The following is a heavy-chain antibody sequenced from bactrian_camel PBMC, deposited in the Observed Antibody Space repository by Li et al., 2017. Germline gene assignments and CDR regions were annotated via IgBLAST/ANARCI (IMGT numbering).Heavy chain of an antibody. J-gene: IGHJ4*01. CDR3: AAANPTTVSSMWPVH. V-gene: IGHV3S31*01. CDR1: GITFTNAV. D-gene: IGHD3*01. CDR2: ITTSGRHT. Sequence: DVQLVESGGGLVQPGGSLRLSCVASGITFTNAVMSWVRQAPGKEFEWVSTITTSGRHTYYADSVKGRFTINKDDAENTLHLQMGSLKPEDTAMYYCAAANPTTVSSMWPVHWGQGTQVTVS.